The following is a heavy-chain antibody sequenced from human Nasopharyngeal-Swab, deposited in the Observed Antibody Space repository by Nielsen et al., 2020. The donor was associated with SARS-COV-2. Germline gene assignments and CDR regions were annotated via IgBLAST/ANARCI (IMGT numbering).Heavy chain of an antibody. V-gene: IGHV3-7*03. CDR1: GFTFSSYW. Sequence: GESLKISCAASGFTFSSYWMSCVRQAPGKGLECVANITQDGTPKYYVESVKGRFTVSRDNAENLMYLQMDNLRAEDTAIYYCARISRGYTGYVDQNWFDPWGQGTLVTVSS. J-gene: IGHJ5*02. CDR2: ITQDGTPK. CDR3: ARISRGYTGYVDQNWFDP. D-gene: IGHD5-12*01.